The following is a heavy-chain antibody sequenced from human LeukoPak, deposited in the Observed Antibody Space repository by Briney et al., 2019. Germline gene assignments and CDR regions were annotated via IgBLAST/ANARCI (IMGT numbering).Heavy chain of an antibody. CDR1: GFGFGDYW. CDR3: ARATVSYDFWNPQHFFDH. V-gene: IGHV3-7*01. Sequence: GGSLRLSCAASGFGFGDYWMSWVRQAPGKGLEWVANIKQDGSEKYYVDSVEGRFTSSRDNAKNSLDLQMNSLRAEDTAMYFCARATVSYDFWNPQHFFDHWGRGTLVTVSS. D-gene: IGHD3-3*01. CDR2: IKQDGSEK. J-gene: IGHJ4*02.